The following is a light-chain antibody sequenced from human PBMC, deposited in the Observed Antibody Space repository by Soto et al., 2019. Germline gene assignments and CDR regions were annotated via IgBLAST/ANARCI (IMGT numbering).Light chain of an antibody. CDR1: SSDIGIYNY. CDR2: DVN. V-gene: IGLV2-11*01. J-gene: IGLJ1*01. Sequence: QSALTQSRSVSGSPGQSVTISCSGSSSDIGIYNYVSWYQHHPGKVPKVLIYDVNKRPSGVPDRFSGSKSGNTASLTISGLQAEDEADYFCTSPTPGSLYVFGTGTKVTVL. CDR3: TSPTPGSLYV.